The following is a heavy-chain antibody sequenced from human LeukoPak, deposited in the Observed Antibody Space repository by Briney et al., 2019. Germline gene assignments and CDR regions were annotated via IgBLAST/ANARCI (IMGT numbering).Heavy chain of an antibody. Sequence: SETLSLTCTVSGGSISSYYWSWIRQPPGKGLEWIGYIYYSGSTNYNPSLKSRVTISVDTSKNQFSLKLSSVTAADTAVYYCARFKRTYSGSQRAFDIWAKGQWSPSLQ. J-gene: IGHJ3*02. V-gene: IGHV4-59*01. D-gene: IGHD1-26*01. CDR3: ARFKRTYSGSQRAFDI. CDR1: GGSISSYY. CDR2: IYYSGST.